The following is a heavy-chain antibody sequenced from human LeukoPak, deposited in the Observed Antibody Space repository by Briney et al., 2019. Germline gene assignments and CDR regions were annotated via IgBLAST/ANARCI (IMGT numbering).Heavy chain of an antibody. V-gene: IGHV4-59*08. CDR2: IYYIGYT. D-gene: IGHD2-8*01. CDR3: ARDRACSNGVCSYFDY. CDR1: GASISSYY. Sequence: PSETLSLTCTVSGASISSYYWSWIRQPPGKGLEWIAYIYYIGYTNYNPSLKSRVAISTDTSRNQFSLKLSSVTAADTAVYYCARDRACSNGVCSYFDYWGQGTLVTVSS. J-gene: IGHJ4*02.